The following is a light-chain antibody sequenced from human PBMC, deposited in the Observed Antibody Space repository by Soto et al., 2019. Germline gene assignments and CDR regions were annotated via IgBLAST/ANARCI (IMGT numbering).Light chain of an antibody. J-gene: IGLJ2*01. Sequence: QAVVTQSPSASASLGASVKLTCTLSSGHSSYAIAWHQQQLEKGPRYLMKLNSDGSHSKGDGIPDRFSGSSSGAERYLTISSLQSEDEADYYCQTWGTGIRVFGGGTQLTVL. CDR1: SGHSSYA. V-gene: IGLV4-69*01. CDR2: LNSDGSH. CDR3: QTWGTGIRV.